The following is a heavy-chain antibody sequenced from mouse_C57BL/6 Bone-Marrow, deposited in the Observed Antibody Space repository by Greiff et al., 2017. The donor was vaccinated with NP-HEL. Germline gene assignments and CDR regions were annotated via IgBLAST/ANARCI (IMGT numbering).Heavy chain of an antibody. J-gene: IGHJ3*01. CDR3: TRQNWDGAWFAY. CDR2: IDPETGGT. CDR1: GYTFTDYE. Sequence: VQLKQSGAELVRPGASVTLSCKASGYTFTDYEMHWVKQTPVHGLEWIGAIDPETGGTAYNQKFKGKAILTADKSSSTAYMELRSLTSEDSAVYYCTRQNWDGAWFAYWGQGTLVTVSA. V-gene: IGHV1-15*01. D-gene: IGHD4-1*01.